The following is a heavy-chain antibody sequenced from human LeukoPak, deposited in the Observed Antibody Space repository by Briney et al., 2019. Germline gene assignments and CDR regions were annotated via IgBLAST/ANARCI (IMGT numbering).Heavy chain of an antibody. J-gene: IGHJ4*02. CDR3: ARDRDYGDFDY. CDR1: GFTFSSYS. V-gene: IGHV3-21*01. CDR2: ISSSGSYI. D-gene: IGHD4-17*01. Sequence: GGSLRLSCAASGFTFSSYSMNWVRQAPGKGLEWVSSISSSGSYIYYADSVKGRFTISRDNAKNSLYLQMNSLRAEDTAVYYCARDRDYGDFDYWGQGTLVTVSS.